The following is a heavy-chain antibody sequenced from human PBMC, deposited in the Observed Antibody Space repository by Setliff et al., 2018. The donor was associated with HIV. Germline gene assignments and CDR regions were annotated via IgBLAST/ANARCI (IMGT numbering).Heavy chain of an antibody. J-gene: IGHJ4*02. V-gene: IGHV3-21*01. CDR2: VSSSDSYI. CDR3: ARDAKGGIDY. CDR1: GFTFSSYS. Sequence: GGSLRLSCAASGFTFSSYSMNWVRQAPGKGLEWVSSVSSSDSYIYYADSVKGRFTMSRDNAKNSLYLQMNSLRVEDTATYYCARDAKGGIDYWGQGTLVTVSS. D-gene: IGHD3-16*01.